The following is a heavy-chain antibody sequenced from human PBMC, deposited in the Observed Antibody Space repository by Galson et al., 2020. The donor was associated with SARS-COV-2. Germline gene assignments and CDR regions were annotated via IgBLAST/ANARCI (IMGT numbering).Heavy chain of an antibody. V-gene: IGHV4-39*01. CDR1: GGSISSSSYY. Sequence: SETLSLTCTVSGGSISSSSYYWGWIRQPPGKGLEWTGSIYYSGSTYYNPSLKSRVTISVDTSKNQFSLKLSSVTAADTVVYYCARHVGGYCSGGSCYWGVAFDYWGQGTLVTVSS. D-gene: IGHD2-15*01. J-gene: IGHJ4*02. CDR2: IYYSGST. CDR3: ARHVGGYCSGGSCYWGVAFDY.